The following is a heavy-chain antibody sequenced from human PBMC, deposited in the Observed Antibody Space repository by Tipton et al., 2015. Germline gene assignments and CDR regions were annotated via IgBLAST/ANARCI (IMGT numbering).Heavy chain of an antibody. CDR3: ARHIVGATAAFDI. Sequence: VQLVQSGAEVKKPGESLKISCQGSGYRFTSYWIGWVRQMPGKGLEWMGIIYPGDSGTRYSPSFQGQVTFSADKSISTAYLQWSSLKASDTAMYYCARHIVGATAAFDIWGQGTMVTVSS. V-gene: IGHV5-51*01. CDR2: IYPGDSGT. J-gene: IGHJ3*02. CDR1: GYRFTSYW. D-gene: IGHD1-26*01.